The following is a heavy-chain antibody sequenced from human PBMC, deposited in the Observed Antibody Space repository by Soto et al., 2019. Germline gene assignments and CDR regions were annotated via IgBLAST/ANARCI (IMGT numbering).Heavy chain of an antibody. CDR2: ISSSSSYI. CDR1: GFTFSSYS. V-gene: IGHV3-21*01. CDR3: ARAWGLPLDSYYYGMDV. Sequence: GVSLRLSCAASGFTFSSYSMNWVRQAPGKGLEWVSSISSSSSYIYYADSVKGRFTISRDNAKDPLYLQMNSLRAEDTAVYYCARAWGLPLDSYYYGMDVWGQGTTVTVSS. J-gene: IGHJ6*02. D-gene: IGHD3-16*01.